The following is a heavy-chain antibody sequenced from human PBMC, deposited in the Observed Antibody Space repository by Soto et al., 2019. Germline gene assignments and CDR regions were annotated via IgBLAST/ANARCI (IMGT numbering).Heavy chain of an antibody. Sequence: GGSLRLSCAASGFTFSSYDMHWVRQATGKGLEWVSAIGTAGDTYYPGSVKGRFTISRENAKNSLYLQMNSLRAGDTAVYYCARGLSGTGGYYFDYWGQGTLVTVSS. CDR1: GFTFSSYD. D-gene: IGHD1-26*01. CDR3: ARGLSGTGGYYFDY. CDR2: IGTAGDT. J-gene: IGHJ4*02. V-gene: IGHV3-13*04.